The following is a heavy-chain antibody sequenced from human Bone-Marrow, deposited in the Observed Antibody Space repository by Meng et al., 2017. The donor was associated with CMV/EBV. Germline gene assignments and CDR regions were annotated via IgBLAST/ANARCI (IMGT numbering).Heavy chain of an antibody. D-gene: IGHD2-15*01. CDR1: GDSVSSNSAA. V-gene: IGHV6-1*01. Sequence: LRLSCAISGDSVSSNSAAWNWIRQSPSRGLEWLGRTYYRSKWYNEYAVSVKSRITINPDTSKNQFPLQLNSVTPEDTAVYYCAREAGYCSGGSCANVSWGQGTLVTVSS. CDR2: TYYRSKWYN. CDR3: AREAGYCSGGSCANVS. J-gene: IGHJ4*02.